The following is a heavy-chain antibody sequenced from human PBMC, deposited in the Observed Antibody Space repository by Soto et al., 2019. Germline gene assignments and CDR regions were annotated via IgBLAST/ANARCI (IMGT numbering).Heavy chain of an antibody. Sequence: PGGSLRLSCAVSGFTYNSYAMAWVRQAPGKGLEWVSSISGSGDVIYYADSVKGRFTISRDNSKITLSLQLTSLRAEDTGVHYCAKYRGTSSGAEGFDYWGQGALVTVSS. CDR2: ISGSGDVI. D-gene: IGHD5-12*01. J-gene: IGHJ4*02. CDR1: GFTYNSYA. V-gene: IGHV3-23*01. CDR3: AKYRGTSSGAEGFDY.